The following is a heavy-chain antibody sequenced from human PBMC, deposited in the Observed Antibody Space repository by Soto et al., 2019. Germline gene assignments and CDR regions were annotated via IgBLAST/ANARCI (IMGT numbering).Heavy chain of an antibody. J-gene: IGHJ4*02. CDR1: GFAFSSEW. Sequence: GGSLRLSCAASGFAFSSEWMHWVRQAPGKGLVWVSRIDPYDTGITYADSVKGRFTISRDNAKNTLYLQMNSLRAEDTAVYYCTSDTFGARDSWGQGALVTVSS. CDR3: TSDTFGARDS. D-gene: IGHD2-15*01. CDR2: IDPYDTGI. V-gene: IGHV3-74*01.